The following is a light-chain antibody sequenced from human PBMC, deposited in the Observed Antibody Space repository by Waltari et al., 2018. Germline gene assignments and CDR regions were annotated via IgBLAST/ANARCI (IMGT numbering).Light chain of an antibody. Sequence: DIVMTQSPGSLSVSLCERASINCRSSQSVLYTSNNKNYLAWYQQKPGQPPKLLIYWASTRESGVPDRFSGSGSGADFTLTITNLQAEDVAVYYCQQYYTTPPTFGRGTKVEAK. CDR2: WAS. J-gene: IGKJ1*01. CDR3: QQYYTTPPT. V-gene: IGKV4-1*01. CDR1: QSVLYTSNNKNY.